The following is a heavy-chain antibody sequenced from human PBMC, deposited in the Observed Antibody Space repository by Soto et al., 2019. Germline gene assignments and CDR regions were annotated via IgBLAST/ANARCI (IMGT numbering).Heavy chain of an antibody. CDR1: GGSFRGYY. J-gene: IGHJ4*02. CDR2: INHSGST. CDR3: ARWLARGDY. D-gene: IGHD3-22*01. Sequence: PSETLCLTCAVYGGSFRGYYWSWIRQPPGKGLEWIGEINHSGSTNYNPSLKSRVTISVDTSKNQFSLKLSSVTAADTAVYYCARWLARGDYWGQGTLVTVSS. V-gene: IGHV4-34*01.